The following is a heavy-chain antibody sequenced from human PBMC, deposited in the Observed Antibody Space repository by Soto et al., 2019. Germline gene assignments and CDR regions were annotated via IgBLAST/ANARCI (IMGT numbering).Heavy chain of an antibody. CDR3: AKDGPDGGGDIGY. CDR1: GFTFSSYG. D-gene: IGHD3-10*01. Sequence: GGSLRLSCAASGFTFSSYGMHWVRQAPGKGLEWVAVISYDGSNKYYADSVKGRFTISRDNSKNTLYLQMNSLRAEDTAVYYCAKDGPDGGGDIGYWGQGTLVTVSS. V-gene: IGHV3-30*18. J-gene: IGHJ4*02. CDR2: ISYDGSNK.